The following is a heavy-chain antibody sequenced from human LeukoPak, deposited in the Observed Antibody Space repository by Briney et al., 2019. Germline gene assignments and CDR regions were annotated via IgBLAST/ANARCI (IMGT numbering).Heavy chain of an antibody. V-gene: IGHV4-59*08. CDR1: GGSISSYY. Sequence: PSETLSLTFTGSGGSISSYYGTWIPQPPGKVLEWSGYIYYSRSTNYNPSLKSRVTISVDTSKNQFCLKLSSVTAADTAVYYCASHDMDTTPADYWGQGTLVTVSS. CDR2: IYYSRST. CDR3: ASHDMDTTPADY. J-gene: IGHJ4*02. D-gene: IGHD5-18*01.